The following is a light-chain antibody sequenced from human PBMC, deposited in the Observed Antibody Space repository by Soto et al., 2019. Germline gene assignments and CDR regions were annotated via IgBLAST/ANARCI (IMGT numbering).Light chain of an antibody. V-gene: IGLV2-8*01. CDR3: SSYAGSNNVV. CDR2: EVT. Sequence: QSALTQPPSASGSPGQSVTISCTGTSSDVGGYNYVSWYQQHPGEAPKLMIYEVTKRPSGVPDRFSGSKSGNTASLTVSGLQPEDEADYYCSSYAGSNNVVFGGGTKLTVL. CDR1: SSDVGGYNY. J-gene: IGLJ2*01.